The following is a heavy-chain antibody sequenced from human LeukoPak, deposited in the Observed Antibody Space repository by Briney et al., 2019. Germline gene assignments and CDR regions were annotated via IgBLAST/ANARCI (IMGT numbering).Heavy chain of an antibody. Sequence: GGSLRLSCVDSGITFSKYWMSWVRQAPGKGLEWVANIKQDGGEKYYVDSVKGRFTISRDNAKNSLYLQMNSLRAEDTAVYYCARGLGYCSSTSCPLGDYWGQGTLVTVSS. D-gene: IGHD2-2*01. J-gene: IGHJ4*02. V-gene: IGHV3-7*03. CDR3: ARGLGYCSSTSCPLGDY. CDR2: IKQDGGEK. CDR1: GITFSKYW.